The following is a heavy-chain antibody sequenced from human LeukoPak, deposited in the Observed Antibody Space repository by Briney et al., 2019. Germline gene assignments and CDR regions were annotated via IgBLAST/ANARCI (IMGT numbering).Heavy chain of an antibody. CDR2: ISSSSSTI. CDR1: GFSFSSYS. J-gene: IGHJ6*03. Sequence: GGSLRLSCAASGFSFSSYSMNWVRQAPGKGLEWASYISSSSSTIYYADSVKGRFTISRDNANNSLYLQMNSLRAEDTAVYYCADGYYYYMDVWGKGTTVTVS. CDR3: ADGYYYYMDV. V-gene: IGHV3-48*04.